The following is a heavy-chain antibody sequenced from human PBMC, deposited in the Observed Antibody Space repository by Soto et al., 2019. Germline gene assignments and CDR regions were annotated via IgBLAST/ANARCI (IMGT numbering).Heavy chain of an antibody. CDR2: MNPNSGNG. Sequence: QVQLVQSGAEVKKPGASVKVSCQASGYAFSNNDISWVRQGTGQGLEWMGWMNPNSGNGGYAQKFQGRVTMTRDTSISTAYMELSSLTSDDTAIYYCARMATSGTLNWFDPWGQGTLVTVSS. V-gene: IGHV1-8*01. J-gene: IGHJ5*02. CDR3: ARMATSGTLNWFDP. CDR1: GYAFSNND.